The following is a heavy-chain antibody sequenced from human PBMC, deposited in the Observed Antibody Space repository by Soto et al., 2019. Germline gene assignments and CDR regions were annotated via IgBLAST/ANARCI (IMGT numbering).Heavy chain of an antibody. J-gene: IGHJ5*01. CDR1: GGSITSTIDY. CDR2: IYYDGRT. CDR3: ATSGSACWRTWFYS. V-gene: IGHV4-39*01. D-gene: IGHD1-26*01. Sequence: SETLSLTCSVCGGSITSTIDYWGWIRQSPGKGLEWIGNIYYDGRTFYNPSLKSRVTISVDTSKRQFSLRVSSVTAADTAVYYCATSGSACWRTWFYSLGHGTRVTVSS.